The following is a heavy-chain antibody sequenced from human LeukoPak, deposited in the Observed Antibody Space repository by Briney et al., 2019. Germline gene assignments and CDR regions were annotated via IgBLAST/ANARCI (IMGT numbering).Heavy chain of an antibody. J-gene: IGHJ5*02. Sequence: SETLSLTCAVYGGSFSGYYWSWIRQPPGKGLEWIGEINHSGSTNYKPSLTSRVTISVDTSKNQFSLKLSSVTAADTAVYYCARAGLAYSWSYNYNWFDPWGQGTLVTVSS. CDR3: ARAGLAYSWSYNYNWFDP. CDR2: INHSGST. D-gene: IGHD1-26*01. CDR1: GGSFSGYY. V-gene: IGHV4-34*01.